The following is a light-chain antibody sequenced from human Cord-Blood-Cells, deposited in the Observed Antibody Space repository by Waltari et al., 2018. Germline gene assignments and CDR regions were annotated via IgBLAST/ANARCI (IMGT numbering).Light chain of an antibody. CDR1: SRAVGSYNL. CDR3: CSYAGSSTFV. CDR2: EVS. V-gene: IGLV2-23*02. J-gene: IGLJ1*01. Sequence: QSALTPPASVSGSPGQSTTTPCTGTSRAVGSYNLVSWYQQHPGKAPNLMIHEVSKRPSGVSNRFSGSKSGNTASLTISGLQAEDEADYYCCSYAGSSTFVFGTGTKVTVL.